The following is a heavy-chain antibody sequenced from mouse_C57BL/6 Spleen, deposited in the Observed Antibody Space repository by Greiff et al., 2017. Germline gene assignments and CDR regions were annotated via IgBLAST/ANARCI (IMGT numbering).Heavy chain of an antibody. CDR3: ARGLYYGSSYGFAY. CDR1: GFTFTDYY. Sequence: EVQVVESGGGLVQPGGSLSLSCAASGFTFTDYYMSWVRQPPGKALEWLGFIRNKANGYTTEYSASVKGRFTISRDNSQSILYLQMNALRAEDSATYYCARGLYYGSSYGFAYWGQGTLVTVSA. D-gene: IGHD1-1*01. V-gene: IGHV7-3*01. CDR2: IRNKANGYTT. J-gene: IGHJ3*01.